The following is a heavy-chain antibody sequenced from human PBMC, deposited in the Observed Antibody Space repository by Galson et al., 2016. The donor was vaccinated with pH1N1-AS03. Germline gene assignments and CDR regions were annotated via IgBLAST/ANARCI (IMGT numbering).Heavy chain of an antibody. CDR3: ARDSVSGGTYYYGMDV. CDR1: GVIVSTYA. CDR2: ISHDGRNK. D-gene: IGHD6-13*01. V-gene: IGHV3-30*01. Sequence: SLRLSCAASGVIVSTYAIHWVRQAPGKGLEWLAVISHDGRNKYYADSVKGRITISRDNSKNTLFVQMDSLRVEDTAVYYCARDSVSGGTYYYGMDVWGQGTTVTVSS. J-gene: IGHJ6*02.